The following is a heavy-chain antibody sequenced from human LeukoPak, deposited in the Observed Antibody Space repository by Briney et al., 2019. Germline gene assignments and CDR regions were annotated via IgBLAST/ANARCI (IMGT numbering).Heavy chain of an antibody. Sequence: GRSLRLSCVASGFTFSRYGMHWVRQAPGKGLEWVAVTSHDGNKKYYADSVKGRFTISRDNSKNTLYLQMNSLRAEDTAMYYCAKDLSGKIWLQLEGSLIDYWGQGTLVTVSS. CDR1: GFTFSRYG. V-gene: IGHV3-30*18. D-gene: IGHD5-24*01. J-gene: IGHJ4*02. CDR3: AKDLSGKIWLQLEGSLIDY. CDR2: TSHDGNKK.